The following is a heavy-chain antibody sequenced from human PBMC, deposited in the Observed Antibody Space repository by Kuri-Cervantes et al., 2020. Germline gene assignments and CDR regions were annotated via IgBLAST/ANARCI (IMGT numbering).Heavy chain of an antibody. D-gene: IGHD1-26*01. CDR2: ISKDGDNK. CDR1: GFSFNNHA. CDR3: ARMPHIVGATPVYYYYGMDV. J-gene: IGHJ6*02. V-gene: IGHV3-30-3*01. Sequence: GESLKISCIASGFSFNNHAMYWVRQAPGKGLEWVALISKDGDNKYHADSVKGRFTISRDNSKNTLYLQMNSLRAEDTAVYYCARMPHIVGATPVYYYYGMDVWGQGTTVTVSS.